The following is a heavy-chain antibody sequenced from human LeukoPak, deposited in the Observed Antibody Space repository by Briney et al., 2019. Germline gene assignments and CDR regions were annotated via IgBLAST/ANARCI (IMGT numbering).Heavy chain of an antibody. Sequence: SQTLSLTCAISGDSVSSDSAAWSWIRQSPSRGLEWLGRTYYRSKWYNDYAISVKSRITINPDTSKNQFSLQLNSVTPEDTAVYYCARGVHSYYFDHWGQGTHVSVSS. CDR2: TYYRSKWYN. CDR3: ARGVHSYYFDH. V-gene: IGHV6-1*01. J-gene: IGHJ4*02. CDR1: GDSVSSDSAA. D-gene: IGHD2-15*01.